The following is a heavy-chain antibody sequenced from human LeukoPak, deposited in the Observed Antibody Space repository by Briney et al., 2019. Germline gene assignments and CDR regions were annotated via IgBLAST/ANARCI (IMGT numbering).Heavy chain of an antibody. CDR2: IYPGGSDT. CDR3: ARGVRGVIIRGNWFDP. V-gene: IGHV5-51*01. D-gene: IGHD3-10*01. CDR1: GYSFTSYW. J-gene: IGHJ5*02. Sequence: GESLKISCRGSGYSFTSYWIGWVRQMPGKGLEWMGIIYPGGSDTRYSPSFQGQVTISADKSISTAYLQWSSLKASDTAMYYCARGVRGVIIRGNWFDPWGQGTLVTVSS.